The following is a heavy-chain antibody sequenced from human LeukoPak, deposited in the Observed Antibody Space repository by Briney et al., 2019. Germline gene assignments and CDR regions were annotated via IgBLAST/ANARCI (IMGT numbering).Heavy chain of an antibody. V-gene: IGHV3-21*01. J-gene: IGHJ4*02. D-gene: IGHD6-6*01. CDR3: VRVKWQLGQVVDY. CDR1: GFTFSSYS. Sequence: PGGSLRLSCAASGFTFSSYSMNWVRQAPGKGLEWVSSISSSSSYIYYADSVKGRFTISRDNAKNSLYLQMNSLRAEDTAVYYCVRVKWQLGQVVDYWGQGTLVTVSS. CDR2: ISSSSSYI.